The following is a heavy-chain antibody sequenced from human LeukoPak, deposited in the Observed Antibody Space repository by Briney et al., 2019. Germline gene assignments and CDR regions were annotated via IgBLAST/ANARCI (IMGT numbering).Heavy chain of an antibody. CDR3: ASGGSYSYFDY. J-gene: IGHJ4*02. D-gene: IGHD1-26*01. Sequence: SETLSLTCAVYGGSFSGYYWSWIRQPPGKGLEWIGSIYYSGSTYYNPSLKSRVTISVDTSKSQFSLKLSSVTAADTAVYYCASGGSYSYFDYWGQGTLVTVSS. CDR1: GGSFSGYY. V-gene: IGHV4-34*01. CDR2: IYYSGST.